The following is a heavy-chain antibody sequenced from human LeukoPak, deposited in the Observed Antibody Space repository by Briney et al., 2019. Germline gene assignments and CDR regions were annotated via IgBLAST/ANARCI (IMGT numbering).Heavy chain of an antibody. D-gene: IGHD3-22*01. Sequence: PGGSLRLSCAASGFTFSNYAMSWVRQAPGKGLEWVSDISGSGDSTNYADSVKGRFTISRDNFKNTPYLQMNSLRAEDTAVYYCAKDDYYYDSSGYCPYWGQGTLVTVSS. J-gene: IGHJ4*02. V-gene: IGHV3-23*01. CDR3: AKDDYYYDSSGYCPY. CDR1: GFTFSNYA. CDR2: ISGSGDST.